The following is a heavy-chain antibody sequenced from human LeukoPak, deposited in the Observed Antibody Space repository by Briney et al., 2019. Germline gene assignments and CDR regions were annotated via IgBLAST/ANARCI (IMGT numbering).Heavy chain of an antibody. CDR1: GFTFSSYS. Sequence: TGGSLRLSCAASGFTFSSYSMNWVRQAPGKGLEWVSSISSSSSYIYYADSVKGRFTISRDNAKNSLYLQMNSLRAEDTAAYYCASNSELLRAFDIWGQGTMVTVSS. D-gene: IGHD1-26*01. CDR2: ISSSSSYI. J-gene: IGHJ3*02. CDR3: ASNSELLRAFDI. V-gene: IGHV3-21*01.